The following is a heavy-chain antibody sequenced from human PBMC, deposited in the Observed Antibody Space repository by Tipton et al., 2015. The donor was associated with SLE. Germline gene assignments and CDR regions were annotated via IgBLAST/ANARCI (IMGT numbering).Heavy chain of an antibody. D-gene: IGHD2/OR15-2a*01. CDR1: EFSFSTYT. CDR3: AKDRENRIWVENGMDV. CDR2: IDSNGNHI. J-gene: IGHJ6*02. Sequence: GSLRLSCTASEFSFSTYTMNWVRQAPGMGLEWLSSIDSNGNHIYYADSVKGRFTISRDNSMNTLYLQMKSLRDEDTALYYCAKDRENRIWVENGMDVWGQGTTVTVSS. V-gene: IGHV3-21*01.